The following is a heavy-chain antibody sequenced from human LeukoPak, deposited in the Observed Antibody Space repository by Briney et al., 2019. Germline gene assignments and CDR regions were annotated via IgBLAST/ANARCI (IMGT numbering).Heavy chain of an antibody. V-gene: IGHV1-69*13. CDR1: GGTFSSYA. D-gene: IGHD2-2*01. Sequence: ASVKVSCKASGGTFSSYAISWVRQAPGQGLEWMGGIIPIFGTANYAQKFQGRVTITADESTSTAYMELSSLRSEDTAVYYCARSSGNQLLFGWYFDFWGRGTLVTVSS. CDR3: ARSSGNQLLFGWYFDF. CDR2: IIPIFGTA. J-gene: IGHJ2*01.